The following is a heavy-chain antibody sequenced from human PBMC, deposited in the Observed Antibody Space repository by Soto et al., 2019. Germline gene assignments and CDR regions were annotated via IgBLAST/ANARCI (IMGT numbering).Heavy chain of an antibody. CDR1: GGSISSGDYY. D-gene: IGHD6-13*01. J-gene: IGHJ6*02. Sequence: PSETLSLTCTVSGGSISSGDYYWSWIRQPPGKGLEWIGYIYYSGSTYYNPSLKSRVTISVDTSKNQFSLKLSSVTAADTAVYYCASGSAAGPLIDAYYGMDVWGQGTTVTVSS. CDR2: IYYSGST. CDR3: ASGSAAGPLIDAYYGMDV. V-gene: IGHV4-30-4*01.